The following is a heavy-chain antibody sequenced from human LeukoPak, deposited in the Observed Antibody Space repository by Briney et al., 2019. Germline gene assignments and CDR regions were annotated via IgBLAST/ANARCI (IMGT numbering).Heavy chain of an antibody. J-gene: IGHJ4*02. CDR2: INHSGST. CDR3: ARGLQVFPAKYYFDY. CDR1: GGSFSGYY. D-gene: IGHD2-21*01. V-gene: IGHV4-34*01. Sequence: SETLPLTCAVYGGSFSGYYWSWIRQPPGKGLEWIGEINHSGSTNYNPSLKSRVTISVDTSKNQFSLKLSSVTAADTAVYYCARGLQVFPAKYYFDYWGQGTLVTVSS.